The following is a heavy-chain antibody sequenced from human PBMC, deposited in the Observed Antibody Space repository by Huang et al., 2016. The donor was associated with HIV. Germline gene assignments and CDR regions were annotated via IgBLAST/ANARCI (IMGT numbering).Heavy chain of an antibody. CDR3: ARARRHSGNSGLIDL. Sequence: HVHLVQSGAEVKKPGSSVKVSCKASGGTFSTDAITWVRQAPGQGLERRGGIIPVFGTANDAQKFQDRVTFTADEFSTTAYMELSDLKYEDTAIYFCARARRHSGNSGLIDLWGQGTLVTVSS. CDR2: IIPVFGTA. J-gene: IGHJ1*01. CDR1: GGTFSTDA. V-gene: IGHV1-69*13. D-gene: IGHD2-21*02.